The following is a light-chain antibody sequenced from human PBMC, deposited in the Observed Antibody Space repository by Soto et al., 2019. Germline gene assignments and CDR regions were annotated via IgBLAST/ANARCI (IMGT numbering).Light chain of an antibody. CDR3: AAWDDSLYGVV. Sequence: QSVLTQPPSASGAPGQRVTISCSGSSSNIGSHSVNWYQQLPGTAPKLLIYANNQRPSGVPDRFSGSKSGTSASLAISGLQSEDEADYYCAAWDDSLYGVVFGGGTKLTV. J-gene: IGLJ3*02. CDR1: SSNIGSHS. CDR2: ANN. V-gene: IGLV1-44*01.